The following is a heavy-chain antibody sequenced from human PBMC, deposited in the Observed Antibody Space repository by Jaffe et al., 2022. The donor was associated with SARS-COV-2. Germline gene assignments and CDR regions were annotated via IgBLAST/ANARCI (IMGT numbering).Heavy chain of an antibody. V-gene: IGHV1-24*01. D-gene: IGHD1-1*01. J-gene: IGHJ6*02. CDR2: FDPEDGET. Sequence: QVQLVQSGAEVKKPGASVKVSCKVSGYTLTELSMHWVRQAPGKGLEWMGGFDPEDGETIYAQKFQGRVTMTEDTSTDTAYMELSSLRSEDTAVYYCATDGGGGYTKDYYYGMDVWGQGTTVTVSS. CDR3: ATDGGGGYTKDYYYGMDV. CDR1: GYTLTELS.